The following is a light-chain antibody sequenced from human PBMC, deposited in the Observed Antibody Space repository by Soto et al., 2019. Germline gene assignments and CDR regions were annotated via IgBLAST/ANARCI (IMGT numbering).Light chain of an antibody. CDR3: QQYDSSPPT. J-gene: IGKJ1*01. CDR1: XSVNXNY. Sequence: EIVLTQSPGTLSLSPGXXXXLXXXASXSVNXNYLAWYQRKPGQAPRLLIYGASNRATDIPYRFSASGSGTDFTLTITRLEPEDFAVYYCQQYDSSPPTFGQGTKVEIK. CDR2: GAS. V-gene: IGKV3-20*01.